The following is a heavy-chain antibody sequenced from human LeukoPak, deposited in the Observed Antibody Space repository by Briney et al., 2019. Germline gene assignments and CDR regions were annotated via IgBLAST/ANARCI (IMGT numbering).Heavy chain of an antibody. V-gene: IGHV3-11*03. Sequence: GGSLRLSCAASGFTFSDYYMSWIRPAPGKGLEWVSYISSSSSYTNYADSVKGRFTISRDNAKNSLYLQMNSLRAEDTAVYYCAGSSGYHYFDYWGQGTLVTVSS. CDR1: GFTFSDYY. CDR2: ISSSSSYT. CDR3: AGSSGYHYFDY. J-gene: IGHJ4*02. D-gene: IGHD3-22*01.